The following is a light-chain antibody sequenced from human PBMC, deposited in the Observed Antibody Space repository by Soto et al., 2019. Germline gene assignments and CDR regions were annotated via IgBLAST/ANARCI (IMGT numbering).Light chain of an antibody. J-gene: IGLJ2*01. CDR2: EVS. V-gene: IGLV2-14*01. Sequence: QSALTQPASVSGSPGQSITISCTGTTSDVGGYNYVSWYQQHPAKAPKLMIYEVSNRPSGISNRFSGSKSGSTASLTISGLQAEDEADYFCSSYTTINTLVFGGGTKLTVL. CDR3: SSYTTINTLV. CDR1: TSDVGGYNY.